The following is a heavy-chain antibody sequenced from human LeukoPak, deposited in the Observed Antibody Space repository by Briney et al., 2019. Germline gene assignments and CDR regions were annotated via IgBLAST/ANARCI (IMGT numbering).Heavy chain of an antibody. Sequence: GGSLRLSCAASGFTFSSYSMNWVRQAPGKGLEWVSSISSSSSYIYYADSVKGRFTISRDNAKNTLYLQMNSLRAEDTAVYYCAREATYYDYVWGSYRNWFDPWGQGTLVTVSS. CDR2: ISSSSSYI. CDR3: AREATYYDYVWGSYRNWFDP. V-gene: IGHV3-21*01. D-gene: IGHD3-16*02. J-gene: IGHJ5*02. CDR1: GFTFSSYS.